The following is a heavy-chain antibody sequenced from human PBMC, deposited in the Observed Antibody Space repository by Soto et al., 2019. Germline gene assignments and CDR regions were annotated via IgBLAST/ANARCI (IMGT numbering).Heavy chain of an antibody. Sequence: EVQLVESGGGLVQPGGSLRLSCAASGFTFSSYWMSWVRQAPGKGLEWVANIKQEGSEKYYVDSVKGRFTISRDNAKNALYLQMNSLRAEGTAVYYCARVLTGAFDYWGQGTLVTVSS. CDR2: IKQEGSEK. CDR1: GFTFSSYW. D-gene: IGHD3-9*01. V-gene: IGHV3-7*01. J-gene: IGHJ4*02. CDR3: ARVLTGAFDY.